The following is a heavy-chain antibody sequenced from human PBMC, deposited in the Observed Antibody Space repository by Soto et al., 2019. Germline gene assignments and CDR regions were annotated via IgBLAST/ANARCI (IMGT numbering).Heavy chain of an antibody. Sequence: GGSLRLSCAASEFSFNNNAMHWVRQAPGKGLEWVATIWYDGSNQYYADSVKGRFTISRDKSKNTLYLQMNSLRAEDTAVYYCARDSGSGLYYYYGMDVWGQGTTVTVSS. CDR3: ARDSGSGLYYYYGMDV. CDR1: EFSFNNNA. J-gene: IGHJ6*02. V-gene: IGHV3-33*01. CDR2: IWYDGSNQ. D-gene: IGHD3-10*01.